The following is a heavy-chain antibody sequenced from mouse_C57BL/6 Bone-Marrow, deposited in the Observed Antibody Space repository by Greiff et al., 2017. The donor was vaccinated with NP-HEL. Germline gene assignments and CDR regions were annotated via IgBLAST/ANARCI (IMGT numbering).Heavy chain of an antibody. Sequence: QVQLQQPGAELVKPGASVKLSCKASGYTFTSYWMQWVQQRPGQGLEWIGEIDPSDSYTNYNQKFKGKATLTVDTSSSTAYMQLSSLTSEDSAVYYCAREGTTVVAWGQGTTLTVSS. D-gene: IGHD1-1*01. CDR3: AREGTTVVA. CDR2: IDPSDSYT. J-gene: IGHJ2*01. CDR1: GYTFTSYW. V-gene: IGHV1-50*01.